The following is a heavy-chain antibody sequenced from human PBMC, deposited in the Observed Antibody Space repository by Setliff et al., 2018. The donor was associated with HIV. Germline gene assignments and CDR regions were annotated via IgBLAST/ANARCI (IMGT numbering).Heavy chain of an antibody. V-gene: IGHV1-69*01. Sequence: ASVKVSCKVSGDTFRNYALKWVRQAPGQGLEWMGGIIPPVGAAVYAQNFQGRVTITADESTSTAYMELRTLRSEDTAIYYCASPNVGCSGGMCYSGLAFDYWGQGSPVTVSS. J-gene: IGHJ4*02. D-gene: IGHD2-15*01. CDR1: GDTFRNYA. CDR2: IIPPVGAA. CDR3: ASPNVGCSGGMCYSGLAFDY.